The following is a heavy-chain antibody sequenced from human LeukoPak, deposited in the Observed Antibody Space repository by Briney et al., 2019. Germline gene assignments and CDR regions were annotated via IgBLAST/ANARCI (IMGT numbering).Heavy chain of an antibody. CDR1: GFTFSSYA. CDR2: ISYDGSNK. CDR3: ARSGYCSGGSCYSD. D-gene: IGHD2-15*01. Sequence: PGGSLRLSCAASGFTFSSYAMHWVRQAPGKGLEWVAVISYDGSNKYYADSVKGRFTISRDNSKNTLYLQMNSLRAEDTAVYYCARSGYCSGGSCYSDWGQGTLVTVSS. J-gene: IGHJ4*02. V-gene: IGHV3-30-3*01.